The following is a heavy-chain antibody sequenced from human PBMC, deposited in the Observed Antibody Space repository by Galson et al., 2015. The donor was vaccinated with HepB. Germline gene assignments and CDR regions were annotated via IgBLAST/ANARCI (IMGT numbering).Heavy chain of an antibody. V-gene: IGHV3-23*01. CDR3: AKDRRTSGVWSDDY. CDR2: ISGSGENT. J-gene: IGHJ4*02. CDR1: GFNFNSYA. D-gene: IGHD2-8*01. Sequence: LRLSCAASGFNFNSYAMTWVRQAPGKGLEWVSSISGSGENTYYADSVKGRFTISRDNSMNTLYLQINSLTVEDTAVYYCAKDRRTSGVWSDDYWGQGSLVTVSS.